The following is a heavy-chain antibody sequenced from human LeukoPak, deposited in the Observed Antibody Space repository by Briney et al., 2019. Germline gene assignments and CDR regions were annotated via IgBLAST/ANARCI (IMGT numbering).Heavy chain of an antibody. D-gene: IGHD3-22*01. CDR2: ISSSSSYI. CDR1: GFTFSSYS. Sequence: GGSLRLSCAASGFTFSSYSMNWVRQAPGEGLEWVSSISSSSSYIYYADSVKGRFTISRDNAKNSLYLQMNSLRAEDTAVYYCARVGPDYYDRSFDYWGQGTLVTVSS. CDR3: ARVGPDYYDRSFDY. J-gene: IGHJ4*02. V-gene: IGHV3-21*01.